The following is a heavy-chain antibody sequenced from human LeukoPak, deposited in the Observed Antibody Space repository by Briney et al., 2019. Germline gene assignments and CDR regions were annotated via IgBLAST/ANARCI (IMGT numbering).Heavy chain of an antibody. CDR2: IYTSGST. CDR3: ARQPPQYYGMDV. D-gene: IGHD1-14*01. Sequence: SETLSLTCTVSGGSFSNYYWSWIRQPAGKGLELIGRIYTSGSTNYNPSVKSRVTMSVDTSNNQFSLKLTSVTAADTAVYYCARQPPQYYGMDVWGQGTTVTVSS. V-gene: IGHV4-4*07. J-gene: IGHJ6*02. CDR1: GGSFSNYY.